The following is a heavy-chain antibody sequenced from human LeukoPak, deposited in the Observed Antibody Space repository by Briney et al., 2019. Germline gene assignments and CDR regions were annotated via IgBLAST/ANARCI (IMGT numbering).Heavy chain of an antibody. V-gene: IGHV1-2*02. Sequence: ASVKVSCKASGYTFTDYYMHWVRQAPGQGLEWMGWINPNSGDTNYAQNFQGRVTMTTDTSTSTAYMELRSLRSDDTAVYYCARGFPPRRNYDSSGYYSYYFDHWGQGTLVTVSS. CDR2: INPNSGDT. D-gene: IGHD3-22*01. CDR3: ARGFPPRRNYDSSGYYSYYFDH. CDR1: GYTFTDYY. J-gene: IGHJ4*02.